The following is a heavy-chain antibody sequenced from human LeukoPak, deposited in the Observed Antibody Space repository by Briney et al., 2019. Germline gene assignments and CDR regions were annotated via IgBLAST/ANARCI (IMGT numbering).Heavy chain of an antibody. CDR3: ARLPNIVVVPAGAFDY. D-gene: IGHD2-2*01. V-gene: IGHV4-39*01. CDR1: GGSISSSSYY. CDR2: IYYSGST. Sequence: PSETLSLTCTVSGGSISSSSYYWGWIRQPPGKGLEWIGSIYYSGSTYYTPSLKSRVTISVDTSKNQFSLKLSSVTAADTAVYYCARLPNIVVVPAGAFDYWGQGTLVTVSS. J-gene: IGHJ4*02.